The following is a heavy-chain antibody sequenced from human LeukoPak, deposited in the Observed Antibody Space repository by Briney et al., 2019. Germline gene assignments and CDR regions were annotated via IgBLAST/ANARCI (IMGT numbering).Heavy chain of an antibody. CDR3: ARTYTYYDILTGYYLDY. J-gene: IGHJ4*02. Sequence: SETLSLTCTVSGGSITSSTYYWGWIRQPPGKGLEWIGSIYYSGSTYYNPSLKSRVTMSVDTSKNQFSLKLSSVTAADTAVYYCARTYTYYDILTGYYLDYWGQGTLVTVSS. CDR2: IYYSGST. V-gene: IGHV4-39*07. CDR1: GGSITSSTYY. D-gene: IGHD3-9*01.